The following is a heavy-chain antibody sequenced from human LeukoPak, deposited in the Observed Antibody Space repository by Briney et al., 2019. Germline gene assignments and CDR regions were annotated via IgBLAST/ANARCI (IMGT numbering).Heavy chain of an antibody. CDR1: GFTVSSNY. CDR2: IYSGGST. CDR3: AKGHYDILTAYLN. V-gene: IGHV3-53*05. J-gene: IGHJ4*02. D-gene: IGHD3-9*01. Sequence: GGSLRLSCAASGFTVSSNYMSWVRQAPGKGLEWVSVIYSGGSTYYADSVKGRFTISRDNSKNTLYLQMNSLRAEDTAVYYCAKGHYDILTAYLNWGQGTLVTVSS.